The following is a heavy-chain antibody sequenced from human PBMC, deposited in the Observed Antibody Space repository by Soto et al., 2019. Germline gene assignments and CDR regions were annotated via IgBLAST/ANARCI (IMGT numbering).Heavy chain of an antibody. CDR1: GGSISSYY. Sequence: QVQLQESGPGLVKPSETLSLTCTVSGGSISSYYWSWIRQPAGKGLEWIGRIYTSGSTNYNPSLKSRVPMSVDTSKNQFSLKLSSVTAADTAVYYCARTTLDYDILTGYYTIGWFDPWGQGTLVTVSS. J-gene: IGHJ5*02. CDR3: ARTTLDYDILTGYYTIGWFDP. CDR2: IYTSGST. D-gene: IGHD3-9*01. V-gene: IGHV4-4*07.